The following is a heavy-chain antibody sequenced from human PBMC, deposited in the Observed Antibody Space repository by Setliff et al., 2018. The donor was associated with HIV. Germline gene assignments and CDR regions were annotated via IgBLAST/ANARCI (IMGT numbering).Heavy chain of an antibody. J-gene: IGHJ6*02. CDR2: ISAYNGNT. CDR3: ARDPKRYYDILTGYPSYYGMDV. CDR1: GYTFTSYG. V-gene: IGHV1-18*01. Sequence: GASVKVSCKASGYTFTSYGISWVRQAPGQGLEWVGWISAYNGNTNYAQKLQGRVTMTTDTSTSTAYMELRSLRSDDTAVYYCARDPKRYYDILTGYPSYYGMDVWGQGTTVTVSS. D-gene: IGHD3-9*01.